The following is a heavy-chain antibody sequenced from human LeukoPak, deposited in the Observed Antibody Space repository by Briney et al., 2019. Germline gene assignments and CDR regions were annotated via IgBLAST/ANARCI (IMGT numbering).Heavy chain of an antibody. J-gene: IGHJ4*02. Sequence: GSLRLFCSASGFTFSSQCMNLVRQASGEGLEWVPFLNNSSSYIYYADSVKGRFTISRDNAKNSLYLQMNSLRAEDTAVYYCAREGVYYYGSGSFYFDYWGQGTLVTVSS. CDR3: AREGVYYYGSGSFYFDY. CDR1: GFTFSSQC. D-gene: IGHD3-10*01. CDR2: LNNSSSYI. V-gene: IGHV3-21*01.